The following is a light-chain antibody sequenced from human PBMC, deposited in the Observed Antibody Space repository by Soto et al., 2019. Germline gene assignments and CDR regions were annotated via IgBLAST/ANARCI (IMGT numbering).Light chain of an antibody. Sequence: QSVLTQPPSVSGAPGQRVTISCTGSSSNIGAGYDVHWYQQLPGTAPKLLIYGNSNRPSGVPDRFSGSKSGTSSSLAITGLQSADVADYYCQSYDSRLSGSGFGGGTKVTVL. V-gene: IGLV1-40*01. J-gene: IGLJ3*02. CDR1: SSNIGAGYD. CDR2: GNS. CDR3: QSYDSRLSGSG.